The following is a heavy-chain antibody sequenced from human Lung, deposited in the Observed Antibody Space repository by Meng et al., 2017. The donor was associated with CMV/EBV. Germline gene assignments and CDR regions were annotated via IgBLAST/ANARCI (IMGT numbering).Heavy chain of an antibody. CDR3: ARDLEY. CDR1: GGSISSSTYY. CDR2: LYDSGST. Sequence: QFQLQESGPGLVRPSETLSLTCSVSGGSISSSTYYWAWIRQPPGKGLEWIGSLYDSGSTYYHPSLKSRVTISVDTSKTYFSLKLRSVTAADTAVYYCARDLEYWGQGTLVTVSS. V-gene: IGHV4-39*07. J-gene: IGHJ4*02. D-gene: IGHD1-1*01.